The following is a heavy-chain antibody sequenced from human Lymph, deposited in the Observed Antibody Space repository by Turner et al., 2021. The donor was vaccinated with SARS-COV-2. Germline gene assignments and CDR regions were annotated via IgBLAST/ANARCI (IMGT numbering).Heavy chain of an antibody. Sequence: QVQLVQSGAEVKKPGASVKVSCKASGYTFTSYDINWVRQATGQGLEGMGWMNPNSGNTGYAQKFQGRVTMTRNISISTAYIELSTLRSEDTAVYYCARGRYSGGGMDVWGQGTTVTVSS. CDR3: ARGRYSGGGMDV. V-gene: IGHV1-8*01. CDR2: MNPNSGNT. D-gene: IGHD1-26*01. J-gene: IGHJ6*02. CDR1: GYTFTSYD.